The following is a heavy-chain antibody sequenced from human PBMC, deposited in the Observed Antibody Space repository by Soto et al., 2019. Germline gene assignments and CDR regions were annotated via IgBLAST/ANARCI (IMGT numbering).Heavy chain of an antibody. CDR2: IYHSGIT. D-gene: IGHD3-10*01. CDR1: GGSISSSNW. J-gene: IGHJ5*02. CDR3: ARDYMVRGVMRWFDP. Sequence: QVQLQESGPGLVKPSGTLSLTCAVSGGSISSSNWWSWVRQPPGKGLEWIGEIYHSGITNYNPSLESRVTISVDKSKYQFSLTLSSVTAADTAVYYCARDYMVRGVMRWFDPWGQGTLVTVSS. V-gene: IGHV4-4*02.